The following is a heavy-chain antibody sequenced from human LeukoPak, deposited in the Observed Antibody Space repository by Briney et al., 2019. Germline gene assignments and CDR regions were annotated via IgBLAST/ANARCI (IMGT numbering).Heavy chain of an antibody. J-gene: IGHJ4*02. CDR2: MYYSGST. CDR3: ARLYRGSRYYFDY. CDR1: GGSISSSSYY. D-gene: IGHD3-10*01. Sequence: PSETLSLTCTVSGGSISSSSYYWGWTRQPPGKGLEYIANMYYSGSTYCNPSLKSRVTISVDTSKNQFSLKLSSVTAADTAVYHCARLYRGSRYYFDYWGQGTLVTVSS. V-gene: IGHV4-39*01.